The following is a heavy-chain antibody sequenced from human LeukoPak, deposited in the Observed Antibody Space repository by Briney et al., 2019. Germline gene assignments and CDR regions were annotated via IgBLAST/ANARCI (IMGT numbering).Heavy chain of an antibody. V-gene: IGHV1-24*01. J-gene: IGHJ4*02. CDR2: FDPEDGET. CDR3: ATGINQLLLFDY. Sequence: ASVKVSCKVPGYTLTELSMHWVRQAPGKGLEWMGGFDPEDGETIYAQKFQGRVTMTEDTSTDTAYMELSSLRYEDTAVYYCATGINQLLLFDYWGQGTLVTVSS. D-gene: IGHD2-2*01. CDR1: GYTLTELS.